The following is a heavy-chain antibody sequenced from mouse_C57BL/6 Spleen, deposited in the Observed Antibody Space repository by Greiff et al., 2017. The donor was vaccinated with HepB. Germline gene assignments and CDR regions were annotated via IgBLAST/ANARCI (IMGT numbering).Heavy chain of an antibody. D-gene: IGHD1-1*01. V-gene: IGHV1-61*01. CDR2: IYPSDSET. CDR1: GYTFTSYW. CDR3: ARGFYYYGSSYDAMDY. Sequence: QVQLKQPGAELVRPGSSVKLSCKASGYTFTSYWMDWVKQRPGQGLEWIGNIYPSDSETHYNQKFKDKATLTVDKSSSTAYMQLSSLTSEDSAVYYCARGFYYYGSSYDAMDYWGQGTSVTVSS. J-gene: IGHJ4*01.